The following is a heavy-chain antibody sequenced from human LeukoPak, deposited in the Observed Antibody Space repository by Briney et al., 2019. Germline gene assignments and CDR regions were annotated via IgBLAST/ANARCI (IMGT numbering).Heavy chain of an antibody. CDR2: ISSSGSTT. Sequence: GGSLRLSCAASGFTFSDYYMSWFRQAPGKGLEWVSYISSSGSTTYYADSVKGRFTISRDNAKNSLYLQMNSLRAEDTAVYYCARSQNYDILTGGGAFDIWGQGTMVTVSS. V-gene: IGHV3-11*04. D-gene: IGHD3-9*01. J-gene: IGHJ3*02. CDR1: GFTFSDYY. CDR3: ARSQNYDILTGGGAFDI.